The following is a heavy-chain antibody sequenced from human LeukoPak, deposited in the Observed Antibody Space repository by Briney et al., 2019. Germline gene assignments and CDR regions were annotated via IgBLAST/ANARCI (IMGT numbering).Heavy chain of an antibody. CDR3: ARDATTGNFDY. D-gene: IGHD1-1*01. V-gene: IGHV4-4*02. CDR1: GASISSTNW. CDR2: IYPGGSP. J-gene: IGHJ4*02. Sequence: SGTLSLTCAVSGASISSTNWWSWVRQPPGKGLEWIGQIYPGGSPNYNPSLKSRVTISVDKSKNQFSLKLSSVTAADTAVYYCARDATTGNFDYWGQGTLVTVSS.